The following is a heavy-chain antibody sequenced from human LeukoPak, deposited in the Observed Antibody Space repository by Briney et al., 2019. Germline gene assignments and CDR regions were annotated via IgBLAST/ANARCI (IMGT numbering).Heavy chain of an antibody. Sequence: ATAEVSSKASVYTSTGDSIHGVPEGPEQGLEWMGWIYPNIGGTNSAQKFQGRVAMTRDTSISTAYMELSRLRSDDTAVYYCATERGRGRGLLYYFDYWGQGTLVTVSS. J-gene: IGHJ4*02. D-gene: IGHD2-21*02. CDR3: ATERGRGRGLLYYFDY. V-gene: IGHV1-2*02. CDR2: IYPNIGGT. CDR1: VYTSTGDS.